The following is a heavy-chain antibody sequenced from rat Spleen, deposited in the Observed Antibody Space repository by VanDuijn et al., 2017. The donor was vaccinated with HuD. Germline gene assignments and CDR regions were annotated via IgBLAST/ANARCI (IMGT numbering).Heavy chain of an antibody. Sequence: EVQLVESGGGLVQPGRSLKLSCAASGFTFSNYYMAWVRQAPTKGLEWVAYISTGCGSTYYRDSVKGRFTISRDNAKSTLYLQMDSLRSEDTATYYCTTGDYWGKGVMVTVSS. CDR3: TTGDY. CDR2: ISTGCGST. CDR1: GFTFSNYY. V-gene: IGHV5-27*01. J-gene: IGHJ2*01.